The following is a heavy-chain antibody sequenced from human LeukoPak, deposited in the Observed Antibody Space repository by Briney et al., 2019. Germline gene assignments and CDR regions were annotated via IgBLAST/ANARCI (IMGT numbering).Heavy chain of an antibody. CDR1: GGSISSLY. CDR2: IYYTGST. J-gene: IGHJ4*02. V-gene: IGHV4-59*08. CDR3: ARHRAYSSASPFDY. Sequence: SETLSLTCSVSGGSISSLYWSWIRQPPGKGLEWIGYIYYTGSTTYNPSLKSRVTIFVDMSKNQFSLRLSSVTAADTALYYCARHRAYSSASPFDYWGQGTLVTVSS. D-gene: IGHD6-6*01.